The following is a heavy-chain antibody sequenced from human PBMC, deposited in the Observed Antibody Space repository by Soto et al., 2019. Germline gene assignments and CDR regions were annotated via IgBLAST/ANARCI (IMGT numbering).Heavy chain of an antibody. CDR3: ARGRRFLEWFWKARAFDI. CDR1: GGSFSGYY. V-gene: IGHV4-34*01. D-gene: IGHD3-3*01. CDR2: INHSGST. Sequence: SETLSLTCAVYGGSFSGYYWSWIRQPPGKGLEWIGEINHSGSTNYNPSLKSRVTISVDTSKNQFSLKLSSVTAADTAVYYCARGRRFLEWFWKARAFDIWGQGTMVT. J-gene: IGHJ3*02.